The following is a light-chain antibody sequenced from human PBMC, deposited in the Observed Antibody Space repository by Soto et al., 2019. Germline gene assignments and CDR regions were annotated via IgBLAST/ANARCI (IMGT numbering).Light chain of an antibody. J-gene: IGLJ1*01. CDR1: SSDVGGYNY. CDR3: RSYAGCTNFYV. CDR2: EVS. V-gene: IGLV2-8*01. Sequence: QSALTQPPSAPGSPGQSVTISCTGTSSDVGGYNYVSWYQQHPGKAPKLMIYEVSKRPSGVPDRFSGSKSGNTASLTVSGLQAEDEADYYCRSYAGCTNFYVFAIWTTVTVL.